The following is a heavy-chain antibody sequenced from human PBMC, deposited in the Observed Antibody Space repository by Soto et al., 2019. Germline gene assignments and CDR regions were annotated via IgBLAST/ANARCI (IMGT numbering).Heavy chain of an antibody. V-gene: IGHV3-64D*06. CDR2: ISSNGGST. J-gene: IGHJ4*02. CDR3: VKGTPGGPLDY. CDR1: GFAFSSYA. D-gene: IGHD2-15*01. Sequence: PGGSLRLSCSASGFAFSSYAMHWVRQAPGKGLEYVSAISSNGGSTYYADSVKGRFTISRDNSKNTLYLQMSSLRAEDTAVYYCVKGTPGGPLDYWGQGTLVTVSS.